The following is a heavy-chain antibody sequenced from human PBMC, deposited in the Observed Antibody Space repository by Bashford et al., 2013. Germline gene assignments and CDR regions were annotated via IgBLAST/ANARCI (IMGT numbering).Heavy chain of an antibody. V-gene: IGHV1-2*02. CDR2: INPDSGGT. J-gene: IGHJ5*02. CDR3: ARETTSGTNWFDP. Sequence: WVRQAPGQGLEWMGWINPDSGGTDFAQKFQGRVTLTRDTSISTAYMELSRLRSDDTAVYYCARETTSGTNWFDPWGQGTLVTVSS. D-gene: IGHD4-17*01.